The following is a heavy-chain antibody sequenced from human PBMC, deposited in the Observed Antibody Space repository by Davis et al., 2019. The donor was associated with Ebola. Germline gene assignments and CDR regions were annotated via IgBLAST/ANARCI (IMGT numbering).Heavy chain of an antibody. CDR3: AREGGWPRRYYYYGMDV. J-gene: IGHJ6*02. V-gene: IGHV3-48*04. CDR2: ISSSSSTI. Sequence: GESLKISCAASGFTFSSYSMNWVRQAPGKGLEWVSYISSSSSTIYYADSVKGRFTISRDNAKNSLYLQMNSLRAEDTAVYYCAREGGWPRRYYYYGMDVWGQGTTVTVSS. CDR1: GFTFSSYS. D-gene: IGHD5-12*01.